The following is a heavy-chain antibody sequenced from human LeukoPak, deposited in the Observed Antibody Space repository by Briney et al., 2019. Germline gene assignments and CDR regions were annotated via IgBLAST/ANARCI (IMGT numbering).Heavy chain of an antibody. CDR3: TTDWGSGKYIRAFDM. Sequence: GGSLRLSCVASGFTFNTYAMTWVRQAPGKGLEWVSAIGGSGSITYYTDSVKGRFTISRDNAKNSLYLQMNSLRAEDTAVYYCTTDWGSGKYIRAFDMWGQGTMVTVSS. V-gene: IGHV3-23*01. CDR1: GFTFNTYA. J-gene: IGHJ3*02. D-gene: IGHD3-10*01. CDR2: IGGSGSIT.